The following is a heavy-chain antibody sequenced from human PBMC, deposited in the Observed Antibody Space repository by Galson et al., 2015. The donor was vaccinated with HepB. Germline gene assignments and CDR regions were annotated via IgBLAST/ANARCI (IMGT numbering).Heavy chain of an antibody. D-gene: IGHD3-10*01. J-gene: IGHJ6*02. CDR3: ARLPRDHRQLWFGEPGYYYYGMDV. CDR2: ISAYNGNT. V-gene: IGHV1-18*04. CDR1: GYTFTSYG. Sequence: SVKVSCKASGYTFTSYGISWVRQAPGQGLEWMGWISAYNGNTNYAQKLQGRVTMTTDTSTSTAYMELRSLRSDDTAVYYCARLPRDHRQLWFGEPGYYYYGMDVWGQGTTVTVSS.